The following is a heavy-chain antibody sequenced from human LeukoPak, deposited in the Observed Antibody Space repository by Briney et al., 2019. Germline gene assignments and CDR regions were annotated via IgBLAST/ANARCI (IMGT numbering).Heavy chain of an antibody. CDR1: GGSISSYY. CDR2: IYYSGST. V-gene: IGHV4-59*08. CDR3: ARQYSSSTSCSAIYYFDY. Sequence: SETLSLTCTVPGGSISSYYWSWIRQPPGKGLEWIGYIYYSGSTNYNPSLKSRVTISVDTSKNQFSLKLSSVTAADTAVYYCARQYSSSTSCSAIYYFDYWGQGTLVTVSS. J-gene: IGHJ4*02. D-gene: IGHD2-2*01.